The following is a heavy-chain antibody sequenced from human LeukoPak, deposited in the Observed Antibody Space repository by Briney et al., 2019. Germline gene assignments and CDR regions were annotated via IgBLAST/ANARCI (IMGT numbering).Heavy chain of an antibody. CDR1: GFTFISYW. Sequence: GGSLRLSCAASGFTFISYWMHWVRQAPGKGLVWVSRINGYGSSTDFADSVKGRFTISRDNAKDTLYLQMNSLRAEDTAVYYCARDAPGNTALDYWGQGTLVTVSS. D-gene: IGHD5-18*01. J-gene: IGHJ4*02. CDR2: INGYGSST. CDR3: ARDAPGNTALDY. V-gene: IGHV3-74*01.